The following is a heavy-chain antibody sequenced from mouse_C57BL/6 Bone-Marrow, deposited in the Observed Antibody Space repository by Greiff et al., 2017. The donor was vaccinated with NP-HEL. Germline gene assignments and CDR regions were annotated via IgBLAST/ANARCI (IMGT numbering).Heavy chain of an antibody. CDR3: AIEGFAY. Sequence: QVQLKQPGAELVRPGSSVKLSCKASGYTFTSYWMHWVKQRPIQGLEWIGNIDPSDSDTNYNQNFKDKATLTVDKSSSTAYLQLSSLTSEYSAVYSCAIEGFAYWGPGTLVTVSA. CDR1: GYTFTSYW. CDR2: IDPSDSDT. V-gene: IGHV1-52*01. J-gene: IGHJ3*01.